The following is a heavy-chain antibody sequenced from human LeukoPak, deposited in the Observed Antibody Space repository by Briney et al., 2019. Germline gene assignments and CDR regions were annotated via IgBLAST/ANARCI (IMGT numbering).Heavy chain of an antibody. J-gene: IGHJ5*02. CDR3: AKGVRMIVVAPGS. Sequence: GGSLRLSCAASGFSFNTYAMHWVRQVPGKGLEWLAFVRHDGNNKYEADSVKGRFTISRDNSKNTVYLQMNSLRSEDTAVYYCAKGVRMIVVAPGSWGQGTLVTVSS. CDR1: GFSFNTYA. V-gene: IGHV3-30*02. CDR2: VRHDGNNK. D-gene: IGHD3-22*01.